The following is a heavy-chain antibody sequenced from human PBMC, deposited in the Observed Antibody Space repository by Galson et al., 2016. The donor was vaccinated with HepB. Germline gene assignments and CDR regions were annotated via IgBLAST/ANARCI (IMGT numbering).Heavy chain of an antibody. CDR3: ASSVRGSGSPPGGY. V-gene: IGHV3-74*01. CDR1: GFTFSSHW. CDR2: ISPDGGTT. D-gene: IGHD3-10*01. J-gene: IGHJ4*02. Sequence: SLRLSCAASGFTFSSHWMHWVRQAPGKGLVWVSRISPDGGTTNYADSVRGRFTISRDNAKNTLYLQMSSLRAEDTAVYYCASSVRGSGSPPGGYWGQGILVTVSS.